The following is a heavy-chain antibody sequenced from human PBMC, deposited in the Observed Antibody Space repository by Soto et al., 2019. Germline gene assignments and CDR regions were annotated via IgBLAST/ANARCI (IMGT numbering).Heavy chain of an antibody. J-gene: IGHJ6*02. Sequence: EVQLLESGGGLVQPGGSLRLSCAASGFTFSSYAMSWVRQAPGKGLEWVSAISGSGGSTYYADSVKGWFTISRDNSKNTLYLQMNSLRAEDTAVYYCAKSSTSRMDYYYYGMDVWGQGTTVTVSS. CDR1: GFTFSSYA. CDR3: AKSSTSRMDYYYYGMDV. V-gene: IGHV3-23*01. D-gene: IGHD2-2*01. CDR2: ISGSGGST.